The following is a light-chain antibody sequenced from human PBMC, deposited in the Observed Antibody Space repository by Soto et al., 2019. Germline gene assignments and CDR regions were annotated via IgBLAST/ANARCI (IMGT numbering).Light chain of an antibody. CDR3: QQYNSYSPWT. J-gene: IGKJ1*01. CDR1: QSISSW. Sequence: DIQMTQSPSTLSASVGDRVTITCRASQSISSWLAWYQQKPGKAPKLLIYDASSLESGVPSRFSGSGSGTEFTLTFSSLQPDDVATYYCQQYNSYSPWTFGQGTKVEIK. V-gene: IGKV1-5*01. CDR2: DAS.